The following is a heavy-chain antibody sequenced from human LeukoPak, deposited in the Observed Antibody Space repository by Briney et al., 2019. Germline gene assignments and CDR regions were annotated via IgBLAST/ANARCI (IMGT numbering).Heavy chain of an antibody. J-gene: IGHJ4*02. Sequence: TSQTLSLTCTVSGGSISSGGYYWSWIRQHPGKGLEWIGYIYYSGSTYYNPSLKSRVTISVDTSKNQFSLKLSSVTAADTAVYYCVRVYSYGTRQIDYWGQGTLVTVSS. V-gene: IGHV4-31*03. CDR1: GGSISSGGYY. CDR3: VRVYSYGTRQIDY. CDR2: IYYSGST. D-gene: IGHD5-18*01.